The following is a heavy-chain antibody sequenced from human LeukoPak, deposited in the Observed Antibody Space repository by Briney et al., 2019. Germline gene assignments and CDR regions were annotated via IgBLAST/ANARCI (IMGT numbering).Heavy chain of an antibody. CDR3: AREGYTAMVIDY. CDR1: GGSISSYY. D-gene: IGHD5-18*01. V-gene: IGHV4-59*01. J-gene: IGHJ4*02. Sequence: SETLSLTCTVSGGSISSYYWSWIRQPPGKGLEWIGYIYYSGSTNYNPSLKSRVTISVDTSKHQFSLKLSSVTAADTAVYYCAREGYTAMVIDYWGQGTLVTVSS. CDR2: IYYSGST.